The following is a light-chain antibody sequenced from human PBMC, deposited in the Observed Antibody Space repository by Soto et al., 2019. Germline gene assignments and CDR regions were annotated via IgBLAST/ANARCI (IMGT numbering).Light chain of an antibody. Sequence: EIVLTQSPGTLSLSPGERATLSCRSSQSVSNRRLAWYQQKPGQAPRLLIYGASSRATGIPDRFSGSGSGTDFNLTISRLEPEDFAVYYCQQYGSSPITFGQGTRREIK. CDR3: QQYGSSPIT. V-gene: IGKV3-20*01. CDR1: QSVSNRR. J-gene: IGKJ5*01. CDR2: GAS.